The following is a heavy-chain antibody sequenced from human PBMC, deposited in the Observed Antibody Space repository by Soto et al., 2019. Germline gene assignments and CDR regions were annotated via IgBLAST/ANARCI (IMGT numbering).Heavy chain of an antibody. V-gene: IGHV1-8*01. J-gene: IGHJ6*02. Sequence: ASVKVSCKASGYTFTSYDINWVRQATGQGLEWMGWMNPNSGNTGYAQKFQGRVTVTRNTSIGTAYMELSSLRSEDTAVYYCARALRYSSGWYEGSQGGVYYYYGMDVWGQGTTVTVSS. CDR3: ARALRYSSGWYEGSQGGVYYYYGMDV. CDR2: MNPNSGNT. D-gene: IGHD6-19*01. CDR1: GYTFTSYD.